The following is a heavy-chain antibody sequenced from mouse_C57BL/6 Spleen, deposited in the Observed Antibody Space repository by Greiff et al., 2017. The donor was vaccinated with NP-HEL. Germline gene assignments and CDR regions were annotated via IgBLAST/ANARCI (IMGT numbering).Heavy chain of an antibody. CDR3: AREGELELAY. CDR1: GYTFTDYY. J-gene: IGHJ3*01. CDR2: INPYNGGT. V-gene: IGHV1-19*01. D-gene: IGHD4-1*01. Sequence: EVQLQQSGPVLVKPGASVKMSCKASGYTFTDYYMNWVKQSHGKSLEWIGVINPYNGGTSYNQKFKGKATLTVDKSSSTAYMELNSLASEDSAVYYCAREGELELAYWGQGTLVTVSA.